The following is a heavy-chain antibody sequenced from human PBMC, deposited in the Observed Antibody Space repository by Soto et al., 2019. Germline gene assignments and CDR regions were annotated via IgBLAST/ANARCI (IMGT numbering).Heavy chain of an antibody. D-gene: IGHD4-17*01. CDR3: TRVGGYYGDYPNFDY. CDR1: GDSISSYY. J-gene: IGHJ4*02. Sequence: PSETLSLTCTVYGDSISSYYWSWIRQPRGEGLEWIGNIYYSGSTNYNPSRKSRVTMSVDMSKNQVSLKLSSVTAADTAVYYCTRVGGYYGDYPNFDYWGQGALVTVSS. CDR2: IYYSGST. V-gene: IGHV4-59*01.